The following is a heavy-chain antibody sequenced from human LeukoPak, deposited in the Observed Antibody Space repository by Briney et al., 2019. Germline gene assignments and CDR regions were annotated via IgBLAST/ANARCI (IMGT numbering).Heavy chain of an antibody. Sequence: GGSLRLSCAVSGFTFSGYSMNWVRQAPGKGLEWISYISSSSINIHYGDSVKGRFTISRDNAENSLYLQMNSLRAEDTAVYYCARDSIQLWPNAIDFWGQGTLVTVSS. J-gene: IGHJ4*02. V-gene: IGHV3-48*01. CDR3: ARDSIQLWPNAIDF. CDR2: ISSSSINI. CDR1: GFTFSGYS. D-gene: IGHD1-1*01.